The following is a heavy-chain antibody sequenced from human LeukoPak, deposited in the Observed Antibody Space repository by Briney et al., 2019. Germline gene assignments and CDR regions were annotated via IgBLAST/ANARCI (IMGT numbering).Heavy chain of an antibody. CDR1: GFTFSNYA. D-gene: IGHD3-9*01. Sequence: DPGGSLRLSCAASGFTFSNYAMSWVRQAPGKGLEWVSAITGSGGGTYYAVSVKGRFTISRDNSKNTLYLQMNSLRAEDTAVYYCAKWGDYDVLTGYYDPDYWGQGTLVTVSS. CDR2: ITGSGGGT. CDR3: AKWGDYDVLTGYYDPDY. V-gene: IGHV3-23*01. J-gene: IGHJ4*02.